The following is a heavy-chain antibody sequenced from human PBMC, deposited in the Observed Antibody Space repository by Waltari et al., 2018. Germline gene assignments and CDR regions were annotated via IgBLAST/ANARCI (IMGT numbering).Heavy chain of an antibody. J-gene: IGHJ3*02. Sequence: EVQLLESGGGLVQPGGSLRLSCAASGFTFSSYAMSWVRQAPGKGLEWVSAISVSGGSTYYADSVKGRFTISRDNSKNTLYLQMNSLRAEDTAVYYCAKDRHYYGSGSLDAFDIWGQGTMVTVSS. CDR2: ISVSGGST. CDR3: AKDRHYYGSGSLDAFDI. V-gene: IGHV3-23*01. D-gene: IGHD3-10*01. CDR1: GFTFSSYA.